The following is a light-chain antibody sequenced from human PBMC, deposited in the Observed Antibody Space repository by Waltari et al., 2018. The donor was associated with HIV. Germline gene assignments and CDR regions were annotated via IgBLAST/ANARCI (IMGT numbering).Light chain of an antibody. CDR3: QHYNDWPIT. J-gene: IGKJ5*01. CDR2: DAS. CDR1: QSVSSN. V-gene: IGKV3-15*01. Sequence: EIVMTQSPATLSVSPGARAPLSCRASQSVSSNLAWYQQIPGQAPRLLIYDASTRATGSPARFSGSGSGTEFTLTISSLQSEDFAIYYCQHYNDWPITFGQGTRLEIK.